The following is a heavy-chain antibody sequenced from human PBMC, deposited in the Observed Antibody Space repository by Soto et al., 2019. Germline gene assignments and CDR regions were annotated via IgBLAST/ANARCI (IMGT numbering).Heavy chain of an antibody. CDR1: GGTFSSYA. V-gene: IGHV1-69*01. Sequence: QVQLVQSGAEVKKPGSSVKVSCKASGGTFSSYAISWVRQAPGQGLEWMGGIIPIFGTANYAQKFQGRVTITADESTSTAYMELSSLRSEDTALYYCARGINSGWPNYYYYGMDVWGQGTTVTVSS. D-gene: IGHD6-19*01. CDR2: IIPIFGTA. CDR3: ARGINSGWPNYYYYGMDV. J-gene: IGHJ6*02.